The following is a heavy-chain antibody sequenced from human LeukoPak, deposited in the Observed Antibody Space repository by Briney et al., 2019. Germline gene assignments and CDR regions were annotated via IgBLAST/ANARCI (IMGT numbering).Heavy chain of an antibody. CDR3: AGDLDYDIQGALDY. D-gene: IGHD3-9*01. J-gene: IGHJ4*02. V-gene: IGHV3-30-3*01. CDR1: GFTFSSYA. CDR2: ISYDGSNK. Sequence: PGRSLRLSCAASGFTFSSYAMHWVRQAPGKGLEWVAVISYDGSNKYYADSVKGRFTISRDNSKNTLYLQMNSLRAEDTAVYYCAGDLDYDIQGALDYWGQGTLVTVSS.